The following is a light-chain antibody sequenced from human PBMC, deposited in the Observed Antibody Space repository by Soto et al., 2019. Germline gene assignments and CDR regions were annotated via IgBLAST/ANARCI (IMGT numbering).Light chain of an antibody. CDR1: QGIRND. J-gene: IGKJ5*01. CDR2: AAS. CDR3: LQDYNYPLT. V-gene: IGKV1-6*01. Sequence: AIQMTQSPSSLSASVGDRVTITCRASQGIRNDLGWYQQKPGKAPKLLIYAASSLQSGVQSRFSGSGSGTDFTLTISSMQHEDFATYYCLQDYNYPLTVGQGTRREIK.